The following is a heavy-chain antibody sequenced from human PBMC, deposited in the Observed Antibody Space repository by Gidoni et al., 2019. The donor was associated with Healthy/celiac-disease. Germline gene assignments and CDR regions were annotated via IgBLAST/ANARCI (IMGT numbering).Heavy chain of an antibody. V-gene: IGHV4-39*01. J-gene: IGHJ6*02. CDR3: ARHKWGRAPYYYGMDV. D-gene: IGHD7-27*01. Sequence: QLQLQESGPGRGKPSETLSLTCRVSGGSIDRSSYYWGWIRQPPGKGLEWIGSTYYRGSTYYNTSLKSRVTISVDTSKNQFSQKLSSVTAADTAVYYCARHKWGRAPYYYGMDVWGQGTTVTVSS. CDR2: TYYRGST. CDR1: GGSIDRSSYY.